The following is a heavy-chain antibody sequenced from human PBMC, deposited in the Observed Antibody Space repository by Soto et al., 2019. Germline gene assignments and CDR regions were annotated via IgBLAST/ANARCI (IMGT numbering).Heavy chain of an antibody. Sequence: QVQLVESGGGVVQPGRSLRLSCAASGFTFSSYGMHWVRQAPGKGLEWVAVISYDGSNKYYADSVKGRFTISRDNSKNSLYLQMNSLRAEDTAVYYCAKDLAAVAYDSSGPFDYWGQGTLVTVSS. CDR3: AKDLAAVAYDSSGPFDY. D-gene: IGHD3-22*01. V-gene: IGHV3-30*18. J-gene: IGHJ4*02. CDR2: ISYDGSNK. CDR1: GFTFSSYG.